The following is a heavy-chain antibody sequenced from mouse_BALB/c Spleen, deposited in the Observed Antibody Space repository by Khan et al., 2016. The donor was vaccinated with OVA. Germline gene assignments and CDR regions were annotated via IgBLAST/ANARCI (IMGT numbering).Heavy chain of an antibody. J-gene: IGHJ4*01. CDR2: IYFSGRI. V-gene: IGHV3-1*02. CDR3: ARDGNYMDY. CDR1: GYSITSGYS. Sequence: EVQLQESGPDLVKPSQSLSLTCTVTGYSITSGYSWHWIRQFPGNKLEWMASIYFSGRINYNPSLKSRITVTRDTSKNQFFLQVNSVTTEDTATYYCARDGNYMDYWGQGTSVTVSS. D-gene: IGHD2-1*01.